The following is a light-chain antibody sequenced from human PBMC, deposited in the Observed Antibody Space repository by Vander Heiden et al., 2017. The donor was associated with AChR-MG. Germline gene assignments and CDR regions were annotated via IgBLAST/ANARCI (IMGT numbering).Light chain of an antibody. CDR1: QSIDNM. V-gene: IGKV1-5*03. J-gene: IGKJ1*01. Sequence: DIQMTQSPSTLSASVGDRVTITCRASQSIDNMLAWYQQKPGKAPKLLMYRASNLESGVPSRFSGRGSATEFTLTITSLQPDDFATYYCQQYKSYWSFGQGTKVEVK. CDR3: QQYKSYWS. CDR2: RAS.